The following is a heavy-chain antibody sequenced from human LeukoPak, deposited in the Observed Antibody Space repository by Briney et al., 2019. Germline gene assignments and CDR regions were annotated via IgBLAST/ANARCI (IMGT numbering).Heavy chain of an antibody. CDR2: ISGSGGST. V-gene: IGHV3-23*01. D-gene: IGHD4-11*01. CDR3: AKEGTTVTANPIRGGYYYYYYMDV. J-gene: IGHJ6*03. Sequence: PGGSLRLSCAASGFTFSSYAMSWVRQAPGKGLEWVSAISGSGGSTYYADSVKGRFTISRDNSKNTLYLQMNSLRAEDTAVYYCAKEGTTVTANPIRGGYYYYYYMDVWGKGTTVTVSS. CDR1: GFTFSSYA.